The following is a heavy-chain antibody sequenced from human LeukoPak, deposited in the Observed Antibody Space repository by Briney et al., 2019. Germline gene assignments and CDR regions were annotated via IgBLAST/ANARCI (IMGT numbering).Heavy chain of an antibody. V-gene: IGHV4-59*01. CDR3: ARELYSSSWYGIFDY. CDR2: IYYSGST. Sequence: SETLSLTCTVSGGSISSYYWSWIRQPPGKGLEWIGYIYYSGSTNYNPSLKSRVTISVDTSKNQFSLKLSSVTAADTAVYYCARELYSSSWYGIFDYWGQGTLVTVSS. D-gene: IGHD6-13*01. J-gene: IGHJ4*02. CDR1: GGSISSYY.